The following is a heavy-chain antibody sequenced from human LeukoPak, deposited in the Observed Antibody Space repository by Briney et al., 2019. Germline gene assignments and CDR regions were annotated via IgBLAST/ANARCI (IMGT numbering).Heavy chain of an antibody. CDR1: GGSFSGYY. V-gene: IGHV4-34*01. J-gene: IGHJ4*02. CDR3: AKDLSPEYSSGWYVVGY. D-gene: IGHD6-19*01. CDR2: INHSGST. Sequence: SETLSLTCAVYGGSFSGYYWSWIRQPPGKGLEWIGEINHSGSTNYNPSLKSRVTISVDKSKNQFSLKLSSVTAADTAVYYCAKDLSPEYSSGWYVVGYWGQGTLVTVSS.